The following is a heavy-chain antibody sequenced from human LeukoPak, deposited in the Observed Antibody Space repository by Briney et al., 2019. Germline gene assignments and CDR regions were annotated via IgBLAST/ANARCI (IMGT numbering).Heavy chain of an antibody. V-gene: IGHV1-18*01. CDR2: ISAYNGKT. CDR3: ARDDYGDYVSYFLH. D-gene: IGHD4-17*01. Sequence: ASVKVSCKASGYTFTNYGISWVRQAPGQGPERMGWISAYNGKTNYAQKVQGRVTMTTDTSTSTAYVELRSLRSDDTAVYYCARDDYGDYVSYFLHWGQGTLVIVSS. J-gene: IGHJ1*01. CDR1: GYTFTNYG.